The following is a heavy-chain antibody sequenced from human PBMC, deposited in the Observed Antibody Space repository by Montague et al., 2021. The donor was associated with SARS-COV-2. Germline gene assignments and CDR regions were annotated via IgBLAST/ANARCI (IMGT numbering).Heavy chain of an antibody. CDR3: ARGRQHFNMIVVVMTGGEYYFDY. V-gene: IGHV4-34*01. Sequence: SETLSLTCAVYGGSFSDYYWSWIRQPPGKGLEWIGEINHRGTSNYNPSLKSRVSISVDTSKNQFSLYLGSVTAADTAVYYCARGRQHFNMIVVVMTGGEYYFDYWGHGTLVTASS. D-gene: IGHD3-22*01. J-gene: IGHJ4*01. CDR1: GGSFSDYY. CDR2: INHRGTS.